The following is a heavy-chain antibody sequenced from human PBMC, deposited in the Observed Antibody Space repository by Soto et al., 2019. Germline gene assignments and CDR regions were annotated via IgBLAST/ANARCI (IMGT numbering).Heavy chain of an antibody. Sequence: RGESLKISCKGSGYSFTSYWIGWVRQMPGKGLEWMGIIYPGDSDTRYSPAFQGQVTISADKSISTAYLKWSSLKASDTAMYYCARLRFLGRAAHYGMDVWGQETTVTVSS. CDR3: ARLRFLGRAAHYGMDV. CDR1: GYSFTSYW. V-gene: IGHV5-51*01. J-gene: IGHJ6*02. CDR2: IYPGDSDT. D-gene: IGHD3-3*01.